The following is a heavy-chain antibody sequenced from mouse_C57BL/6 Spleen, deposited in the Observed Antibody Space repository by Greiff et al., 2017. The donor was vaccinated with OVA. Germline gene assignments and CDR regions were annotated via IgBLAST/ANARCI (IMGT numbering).Heavy chain of an antibody. CDR3: ARWNYGNAMDY. Sequence: VKLQQSGPELVKPGASVKISCKASGYAFSSSWMNWVKQRPGKGLEWIGRIYPGDGDTNYNGKLKGKATLTADKSSSTAYMQLSSLTSEDSAVYFCARWNYGNAMDYWGQGTSVTVSS. D-gene: IGHD1-1*02. CDR1: GYAFSSSW. V-gene: IGHV1-82*01. CDR2: IYPGDGDT. J-gene: IGHJ4*01.